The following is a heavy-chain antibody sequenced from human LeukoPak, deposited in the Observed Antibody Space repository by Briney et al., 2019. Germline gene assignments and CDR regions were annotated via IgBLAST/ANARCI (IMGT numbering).Heavy chain of an antibody. CDR3: ARAAWYSSSWQEGYYFDY. Sequence: GGSLRLSCEASGFIFSSYEMNWVRQAPGKGLEWVSFISSSGRTMYYADSMKGRFTISRDTSKNTLYLQMNSLRADDTAVYYCARAAWYSSSWQEGYYFDYWGQGTLATVSS. V-gene: IGHV3-48*03. J-gene: IGHJ4*02. CDR1: GFIFSSYE. D-gene: IGHD6-13*01. CDR2: ISSSGRTM.